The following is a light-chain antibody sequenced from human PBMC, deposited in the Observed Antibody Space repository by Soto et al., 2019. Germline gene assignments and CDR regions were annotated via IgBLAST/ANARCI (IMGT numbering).Light chain of an antibody. J-gene: IGKJ4*01. V-gene: IGKV1-17*01. CDR1: QGIRND. CDR3: LHHNSSPLT. CDR2: AAS. Sequence: DIQMTQSPSSLSASAGNRVTITCRASQGIRNDLGRYQQKPGKAPKRLIYAASRLQSGVPSRFGGSGCGTDSTPTISSLQPEDFAPYYCLHHNSSPLTFGGGTKVEIK.